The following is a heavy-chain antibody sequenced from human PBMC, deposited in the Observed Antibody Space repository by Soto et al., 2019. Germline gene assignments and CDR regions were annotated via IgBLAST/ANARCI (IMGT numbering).Heavy chain of an antibody. Sequence: QVQLQESGPGLVKPSETLSLTCTVSGGSISSYYWSWIRQPPGKGLEWIGYIYYSGSTNYNPSLKSRVTISVDTSKNQFSLKLSSVTAADTAVYYCARDFPPDSDYIWGSYRQEPIFAFDIWGQGTMVTVSS. V-gene: IGHV4-59*01. D-gene: IGHD3-16*02. CDR3: ARDFPPDSDYIWGSYRQEPIFAFDI. CDR2: IYYSGST. CDR1: GGSISSYY. J-gene: IGHJ3*02.